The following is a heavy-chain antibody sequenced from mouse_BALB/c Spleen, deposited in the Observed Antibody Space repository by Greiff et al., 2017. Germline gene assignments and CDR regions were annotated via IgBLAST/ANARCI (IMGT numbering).Heavy chain of an antibody. D-gene: IGHD2-3*01. CDR2: ISYSGST. V-gene: IGHV3-2*02. Sequence: EVMLVESGPGLVKPSQSLSLTCTVTGYSITSDYAWNWIRQFPGNKLEWMGYISYSGSTSYNPSLKSRISITRDTSKNQFFLQLNSVTTEDTATYYCARKGSYDGYPAWFAYWGQGTLVTVSA. CDR3: ARKGSYDGYPAWFAY. J-gene: IGHJ3*01. CDR1: GYSITSDYA.